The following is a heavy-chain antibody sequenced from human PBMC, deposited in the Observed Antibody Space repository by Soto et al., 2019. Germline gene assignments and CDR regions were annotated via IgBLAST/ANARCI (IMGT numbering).Heavy chain of an antibody. D-gene: IGHD6-19*01. CDR3: ARISIASSGWLPYY. Sequence: ASVKVSCKASGYTFTSNSIGWVRQAPGQGLEWMGWINVYNGNTKYAQQLQGRVTLTTDTSTSTAYMDLRSLRSDDTAVYYCARISIASSGWLPYYWGQGTLVTVSS. J-gene: IGHJ4*02. V-gene: IGHV1-18*04. CDR2: INVYNGNT. CDR1: GYTFTSNS.